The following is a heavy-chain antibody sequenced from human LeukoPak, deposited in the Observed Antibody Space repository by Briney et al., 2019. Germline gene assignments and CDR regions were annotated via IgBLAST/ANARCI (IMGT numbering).Heavy chain of an antibody. D-gene: IGHD6-13*01. CDR3: ARGRSFRVAAAGTSSRNWFDP. CDR2: ISYDGSNK. V-gene: IGHV3-30*04. Sequence: PGGSLRLSCAASGFTFSSYAMHWVRQAPGKGLEWVAVISYDGSNKYYADSVKGRFTISRDNSKNTLYLQMNSLRAEDTAVYYCARGRSFRVAAAGTSSRNWFDPWGQGTLVTVSS. CDR1: GFTFSSYA. J-gene: IGHJ5*02.